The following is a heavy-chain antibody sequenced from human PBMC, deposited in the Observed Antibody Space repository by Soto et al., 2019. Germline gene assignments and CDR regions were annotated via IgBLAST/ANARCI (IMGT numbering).Heavy chain of an antibody. Sequence: QVQLQESGPGLVKPSQTLSLTCTVSGGSISSGDYYWSWIRQPPGKGLEWIGYIYYSGSTYYNPSLKSRVXXXVXXSKNQFSLKLGSVTAADTAVYYCASNSYGYTFYASWGQGTLVTVSS. J-gene: IGHJ5*02. CDR3: ASNSYGYTFYAS. V-gene: IGHV4-30-4*01. CDR1: GGSISSGDYY. CDR2: IYYSGST. D-gene: IGHD5-18*01.